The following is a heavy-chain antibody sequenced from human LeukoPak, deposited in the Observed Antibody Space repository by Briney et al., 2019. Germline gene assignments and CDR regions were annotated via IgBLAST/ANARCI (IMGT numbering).Heavy chain of an antibody. CDR2: IYYSGST. D-gene: IGHD3-3*01. V-gene: IGHV4-59*01. CDR3: ARGDYDFWSGYYTPNYYYYYMDV. CDR1: GGSISSYY. Sequence: SETLSPTCTVSGGSISSYYWSWIRQPPGKGLEWIGYIYYSGSTNYNPSLKSRVTISVDTSKNQFSLKLSSVTAADTAVYYCARGDYDFWSGYYTPNYYYYYMDVWGKGTTVTVSS. J-gene: IGHJ6*03.